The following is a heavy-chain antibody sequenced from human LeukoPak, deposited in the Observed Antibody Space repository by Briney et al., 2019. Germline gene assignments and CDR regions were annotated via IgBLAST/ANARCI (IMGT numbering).Heavy chain of an antibody. D-gene: IGHD3-16*01. CDR3: ARGARGFDY. Sequence: TGGSLRLSCAASGFTLSSHWMTWVGQAPGKGLECVANIKPDGSERHYLDSVKGRFTISRDNAKNSLYLQVNSLRVEDTAVYYCARGARGFDYWGQGTLVTVSS. V-gene: IGHV3-7*04. CDR2: IKPDGSER. CDR1: GFTLSSHW. J-gene: IGHJ4*02.